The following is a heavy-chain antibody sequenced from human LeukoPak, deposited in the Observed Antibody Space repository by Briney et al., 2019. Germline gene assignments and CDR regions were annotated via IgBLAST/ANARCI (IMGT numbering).Heavy chain of an antibody. CDR1: GYTFTSYG. V-gene: IGHV1-18*04. CDR3: ATSYGSGSYYTQSYYYYGMDV. D-gene: IGHD3-10*01. CDR2: ISAYNGNT. J-gene: IGHJ6*04. Sequence: ASVKVSCKASGYTFTSYGISWVRQAPGQGLEWMGWISAYNGNTNYALKLQGRVTMTTDTSTSTAYMELRSLRSDDTAVYYCATSYGSGSYYTQSYYYYGMDVWGKGTTVTVSS.